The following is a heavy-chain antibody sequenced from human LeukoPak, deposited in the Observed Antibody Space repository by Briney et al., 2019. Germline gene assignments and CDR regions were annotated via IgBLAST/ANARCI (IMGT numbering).Heavy chain of an antibody. Sequence: GASVKVSCKASGGTFSSYTISWVRQAPGQGLEWMGWISAYNGNTNYAQKLQGRVTMTTDTSTSTAYMELRSLRSDDTAVYYCARGDYDSSGYYYGYYFDYWGQGTLVTVSS. CDR1: GGTFSSYT. V-gene: IGHV1-18*01. CDR2: ISAYNGNT. CDR3: ARGDYDSSGYYYGYYFDY. D-gene: IGHD3-22*01. J-gene: IGHJ4*02.